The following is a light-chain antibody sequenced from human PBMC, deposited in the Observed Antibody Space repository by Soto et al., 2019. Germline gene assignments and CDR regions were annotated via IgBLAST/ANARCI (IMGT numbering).Light chain of an antibody. V-gene: IGKV1-39*01. CDR1: QTITNY. J-gene: IGKJ1*01. CDR2: ASS. CDR3: QQSYSSPWT. Sequence: DIQMTQSPSSLSASVGDRVTITCRASQTITNYLNWYQQKPGKAPKLLIYASSTLLSGVPSRFSGGGSGTDFTLTIDSLQPEDFVTYYCQQSYSSPWTCGQGPKVEIK.